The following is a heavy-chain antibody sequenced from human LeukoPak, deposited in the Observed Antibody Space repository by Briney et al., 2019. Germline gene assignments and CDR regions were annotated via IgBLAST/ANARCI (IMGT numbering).Heavy chain of an antibody. CDR3: AKDHSSSWRINWFDP. J-gene: IGHJ5*02. Sequence: GGSLRLSCAASGFTFSSYAMSRVRQAPGKGLEWVSAISGSGGSTYYADSVKGRFTISRDNSKNTLYLQMNSLRAEDTAVYYCAKDHSSSWRINWFDPWGQGTLVTVSS. CDR2: ISGSGGST. D-gene: IGHD6-13*01. CDR1: GFTFSSYA. V-gene: IGHV3-23*01.